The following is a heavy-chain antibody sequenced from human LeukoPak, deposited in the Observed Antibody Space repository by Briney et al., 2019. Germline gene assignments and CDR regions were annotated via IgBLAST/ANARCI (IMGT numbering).Heavy chain of an antibody. CDR3: AKIEAATGSVD. CDR1: RFTFSTYA. V-gene: IGHV3-23*01. Sequence: GGSLRLSRAASRFTFSTYAMSWVRQAPGKGLEWVSAISGSGGSTYYTDSVKGRFTISRDDSKNTLYLQMNSLRAEDTAVYYCAKIEAATGSVDWGQGTLVTVSS. CDR2: ISGSGGST. D-gene: IGHD6-13*01. J-gene: IGHJ4*02.